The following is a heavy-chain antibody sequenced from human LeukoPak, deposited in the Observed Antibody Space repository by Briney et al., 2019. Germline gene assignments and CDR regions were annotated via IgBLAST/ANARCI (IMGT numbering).Heavy chain of an antibody. CDR3: AKDEAHTGEQDC. Sequence: GGSLRLSCAASGFTFSSYAMSWVRQPPGKGLEWVSAISGSGGSTYYADSVKGRFTISRDNSKNTLYLQMNSLRAEDTAVYYCAKDEAHTGEQDCWGQGTLVTVSS. CDR2: ISGSGGST. V-gene: IGHV3-23*01. D-gene: IGHD7-27*01. CDR1: GFTFSSYA. J-gene: IGHJ4*02.